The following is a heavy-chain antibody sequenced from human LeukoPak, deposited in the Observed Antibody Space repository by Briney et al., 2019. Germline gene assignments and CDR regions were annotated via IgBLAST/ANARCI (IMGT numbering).Heavy chain of an antibody. V-gene: IGHV4-39*01. CDR3: ARLEHYGSRTYGYYFDY. CDR2: VDYSGST. D-gene: IGHD3-10*01. CDR1: GDSVIRSSSY. J-gene: IGHJ4*02. Sequence: SETLSHTCTVSGDSVIRSSSYWGWIRQPPGKGLEWIGTVDYSGSTYYNPSLKNRNTISVDTSKNQFSLKLSSVTAADTAVYYCARLEHYGSRTYGYYFDYWGQGTLVTVSS.